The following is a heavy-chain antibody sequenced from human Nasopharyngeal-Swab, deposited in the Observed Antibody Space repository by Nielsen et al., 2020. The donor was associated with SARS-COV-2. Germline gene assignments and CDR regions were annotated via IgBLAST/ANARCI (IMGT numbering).Heavy chain of an antibody. CDR3: ARSLGEATVTTWTAWHYYYGMDV. CDR2: IWYDGSNK. Sequence: SCAASGFTFSTFGMHWVRQAPGKGLEWVAVIWYDGSNKYYADSVKGRFTISRDNAKNSLYLQMNSLRAEDTAVYYCARSLGEATVTTWTAWHYYYGMDVWGQGTTVTVSS. D-gene: IGHD4-11*01. J-gene: IGHJ6*02. CDR1: GFTFSTFG. V-gene: IGHV3-33*01.